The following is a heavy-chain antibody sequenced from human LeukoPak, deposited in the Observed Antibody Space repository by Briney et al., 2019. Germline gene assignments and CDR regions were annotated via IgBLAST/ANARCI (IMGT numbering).Heavy chain of an antibody. CDR2: IYHSGST. J-gene: IGHJ5*02. Sequence: SETLSLTCAVSGGSISSSNWWSWVRQPPGKGLEWIGEIYHSGSTNYNPSLKSRVTISVGKSKNQFSLKLSSVTAADTAVYYCASLDRWGSGQGFDPWGQGTLVTVSS. V-gene: IGHV4-4*02. D-gene: IGHD7-27*01. CDR1: GGSISSSNW. CDR3: ASLDRWGSGQGFDP.